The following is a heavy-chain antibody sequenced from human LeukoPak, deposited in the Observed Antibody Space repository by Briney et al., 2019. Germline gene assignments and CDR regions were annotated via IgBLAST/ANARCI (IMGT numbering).Heavy chain of an antibody. D-gene: IGHD4-17*01. J-gene: IGHJ4*02. CDR2: FGHSGTI. CDR3: AGYGDYPY. V-gene: IGHV3-69-1*01. CDR1: GFHFSAHD. Sequence: PGGSLRLSCAASGFHFSAHDMHWVRQAPGEGLEWVAYFGHSGTIYYADSVRGRFTISRDNAKNSLHLQMNSLRADDTAVYYCAGYGDYPYWGQGTPVTVSS.